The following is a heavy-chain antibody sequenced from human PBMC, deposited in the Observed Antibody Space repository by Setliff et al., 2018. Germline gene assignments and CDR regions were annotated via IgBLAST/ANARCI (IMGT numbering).Heavy chain of an antibody. J-gene: IGHJ4*02. CDR2: IYYSGTT. V-gene: IGHV4-59*08. D-gene: IGHD3-10*01. Sequence: SETLSLTCTVSGGSISSDYWSWIRQSPGKGLEWIGYIYYSGTTNYNPSLKSRVIISVDTSNNQFSLNLRSVTAADTAVYFCARQPSSGAYYNPRPYYFDYWGQGTLVTVSS. CDR1: GGSISSDY. CDR3: ARQPSSGAYYNPRPYYFDY.